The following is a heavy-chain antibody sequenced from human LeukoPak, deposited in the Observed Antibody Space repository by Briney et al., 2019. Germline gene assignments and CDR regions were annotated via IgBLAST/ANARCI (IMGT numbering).Heavy chain of an antibody. CDR3: ARLGGSYQSNYFDY. J-gene: IGHJ4*02. CDR2: ISGYNGNT. CDR1: GYTFTSYG. D-gene: IGHD1-26*01. Sequence: GASVKVSCKASGYTFTSYGISWVRQAPGQGLEWMGWISGYNGNTNYAQKLQGRVTMTTDTSTRTAYMELRSLRSDDTAVYYCARLGGSYQSNYFDYWGQGTLVTVSS. V-gene: IGHV1-18*01.